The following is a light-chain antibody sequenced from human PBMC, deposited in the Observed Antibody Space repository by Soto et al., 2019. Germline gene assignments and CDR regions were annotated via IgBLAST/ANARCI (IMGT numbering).Light chain of an antibody. CDR3: CSYAGGDSLPYV. J-gene: IGLJ1*01. CDR2: DVY. Sequence: QSALTQPRSVSGSPGQSVTISCTGTSSDVGGYHSVSWYQQHPGKASKLMIYDVYKRPTGVPDRFSGSKSGNTASLTISGLQAEDGADYYFCSYAGGDSLPYVFGSGPMLTVL. V-gene: IGLV2-11*01. CDR1: SSDVGGYHS.